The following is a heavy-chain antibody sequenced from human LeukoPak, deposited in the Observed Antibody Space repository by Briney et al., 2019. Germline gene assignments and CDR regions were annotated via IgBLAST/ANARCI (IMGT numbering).Heavy chain of an antibody. V-gene: IGHV3-33*06. CDR1: GFTFSSYG. CDR2: IWYDGSNK. J-gene: IGHJ4*02. Sequence: GGSLRLSCAASGFTFSSYGLHWVRQTPGKGLEWVAVIWYDGSNKYYADSVKGRFTISRDNSKNTLYLQMNSLRAEDTAVYYCAKESGGNCDYWGQGTLVTVSS. D-gene: IGHD4-23*01. CDR3: AKESGGNCDY.